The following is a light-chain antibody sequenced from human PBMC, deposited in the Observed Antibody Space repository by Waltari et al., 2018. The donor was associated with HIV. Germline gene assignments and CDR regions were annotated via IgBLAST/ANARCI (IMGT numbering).Light chain of an antibody. CDR3: QQCNNWPRT. CDR1: QSVSSN. J-gene: IGKJ1*01. V-gene: IGKV3-15*01. Sequence: EIVITHSPATLPVPPAERSTLSCRSSQSVSSNLAWYQQRPGKAPRLLIYGASTRATGIPARFSGSGSGTEFTLTISSLQSEDFAVYYCQQCNNWPRTFGQGTKVEIK. CDR2: GAS.